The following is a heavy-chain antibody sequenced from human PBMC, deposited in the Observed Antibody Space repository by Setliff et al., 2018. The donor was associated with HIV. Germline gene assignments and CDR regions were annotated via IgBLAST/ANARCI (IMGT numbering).Heavy chain of an antibody. D-gene: IGHD5-12*01. Sequence: GESLKISCVASGFMFSSHGMHWVRQAPGKGLEWVANINQDGSVEGYVDSAKGRFTISRDNAKSSLYLHINSLRAEDMAVYYCVGGFYAGYWGQGTLVTVSS. CDR3: VGGFYAGY. J-gene: IGHJ4*02. V-gene: IGHV3-7*01. CDR2: INQDGSVE. CDR1: GFMFSSHG.